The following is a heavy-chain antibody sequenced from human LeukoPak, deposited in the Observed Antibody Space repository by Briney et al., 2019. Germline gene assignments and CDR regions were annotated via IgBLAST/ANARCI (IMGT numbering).Heavy chain of an antibody. Sequence: PCETLCLTRTVSGGSISSSTYYWGWIRQPPGKGLEWIGSIYYTGSTDYNPSLKSRVTIPVDTSKNQFSLKMSSVTAADTAVYYCARQFDNWGQGTLVTVSS. J-gene: IGHJ4*02. CDR2: IYYTGST. V-gene: IGHV4-39*01. CDR1: GGSISSSTYY. CDR3: ARQFDN.